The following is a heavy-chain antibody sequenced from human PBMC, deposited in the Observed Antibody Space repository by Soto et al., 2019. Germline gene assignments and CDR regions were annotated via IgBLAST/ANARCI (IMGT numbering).Heavy chain of an antibody. J-gene: IGHJ5*02. CDR2: INAGNGNT. CDR1: GYTFTSYA. CDR3: ARGGSLRYFDWSRNWFDP. Sequence: GASVKVSCKASGYTFTSYAMHWVRQAPGQRLEWMGWINAGNGNTKYSQKFQGRVTITRDTSASTAYMELSSLRSEDTAVYYCARGGSLRYFDWSRNWFDPWGPGTLVTVS. D-gene: IGHD3-9*01. V-gene: IGHV1-3*01.